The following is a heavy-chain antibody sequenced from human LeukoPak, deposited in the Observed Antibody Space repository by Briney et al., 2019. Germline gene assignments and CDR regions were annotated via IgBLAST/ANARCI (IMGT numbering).Heavy chain of an antibody. J-gene: IGHJ4*02. Sequence: PSETLSLTCAVYGGSFSGFYRSWIRQPPGKGLEWIGEIHHSGSTNYNPSLKSRVTISVDTSKNQFSLKLSSVTAADTAVYYCARMREIAATGISGGDYWGQGTLVTVSS. V-gene: IGHV4-34*01. CDR2: IHHSGST. CDR1: GGSFSGFY. CDR3: ARMREIAATGISGGDY. D-gene: IGHD6-13*01.